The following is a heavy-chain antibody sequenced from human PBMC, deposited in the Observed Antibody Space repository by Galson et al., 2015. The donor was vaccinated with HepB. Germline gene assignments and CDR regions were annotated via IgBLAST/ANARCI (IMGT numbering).Heavy chain of an antibody. J-gene: IGHJ3*02. V-gene: IGHV3-30*03. CDR1: GFSFGDYY. Sequence: SLRLSCAASGFSFGDYYMSWVRQAPGKGLEWVAVISYDGSNKYYADSVKGRFTISRDNSKNTLYLQMNSLRAEDTAVYYCARDMVRGVPGAFDIWGQGTMVTVSS. CDR3: ARDMVRGVPGAFDI. CDR2: ISYDGSNK. D-gene: IGHD3-10*01.